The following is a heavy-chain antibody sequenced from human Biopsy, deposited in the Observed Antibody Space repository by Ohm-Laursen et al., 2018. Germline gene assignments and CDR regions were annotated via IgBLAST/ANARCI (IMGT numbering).Heavy chain of an antibody. V-gene: IGHV4-59*08. J-gene: IGHJ5*02. CDR3: ARHRGGMPSSGNWFDH. CDR2: RFHSGSP. Sequence: PSDTLSLTCTLSGGSITADFWTWIRQTPGERLEWIGYRFHSGSPMYNPSLKSRVTISVDTSKSQFSLTLTSVAAADTAVYYCARHRGGMPSSGNWFDHWGQGTLVTVSS. CDR1: GGSITADF. D-gene: IGHD2-2*01.